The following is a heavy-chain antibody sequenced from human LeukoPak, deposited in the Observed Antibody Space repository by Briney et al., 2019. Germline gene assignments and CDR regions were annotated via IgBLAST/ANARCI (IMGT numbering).Heavy chain of an antibody. CDR2: ISGSGGST. Sequence: GGSLRLSCAASGFTFSSYSMNWVRQAPGKGLEWVSAISGSGGSTYYADSVKGRFTISRDNSKNTLYLQMNSLRAEDTAVYYCAKDLWDIVVVPAAYTGGYWGQGTLVTVSS. D-gene: IGHD2-2*01. CDR3: AKDLWDIVVVPAAYTGGY. V-gene: IGHV3-23*01. CDR1: GFTFSSYS. J-gene: IGHJ4*02.